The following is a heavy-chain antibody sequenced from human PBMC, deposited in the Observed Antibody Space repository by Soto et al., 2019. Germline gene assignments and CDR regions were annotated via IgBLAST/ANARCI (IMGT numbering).Heavy chain of an antibody. CDR1: HFAFNIDA. Sequence: EAQLLESGGGLVQPGESLTLSCVASHFAFNIDAMTWVRQAPGTGLEWVSSMSGSGSSIYYADSVKGRFTITRDNSRKTIYLQMNSLRAEDTAVYWCARENWNVAYYGLDVWGQGTTVTVS. CDR2: MSGSGSSI. D-gene: IGHD1-1*01. CDR3: ARENWNVAYYGLDV. J-gene: IGHJ6*02. V-gene: IGHV3-23*01.